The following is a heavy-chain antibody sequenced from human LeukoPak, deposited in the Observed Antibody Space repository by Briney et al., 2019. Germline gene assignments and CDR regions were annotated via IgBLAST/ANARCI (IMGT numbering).Heavy chain of an antibody. CDR1: GYTFTSYG. CDR3: ARGSRWFGELSLYGMDV. J-gene: IGHJ6*02. D-gene: IGHD3-10*01. Sequence: GASVKVSCKASGYTFTSYGISWVRQAPGQGLEWMGWISAYNGDTNYAQKLQGRVTMTTDTSPSTAYMELRSLRSDDTAVYYCARGSRWFGELSLYGMDVWGQGTTVTVSS. V-gene: IGHV1-18*01. CDR2: ISAYNGDT.